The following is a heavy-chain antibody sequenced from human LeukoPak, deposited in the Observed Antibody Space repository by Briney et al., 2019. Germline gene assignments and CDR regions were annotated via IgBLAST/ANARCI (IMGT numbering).Heavy chain of an antibody. J-gene: IGHJ6*03. CDR2: INTNTGNP. D-gene: IGHD2-15*01. CDR3: ARKSVAATPRDIVYQYSYMDV. CDR1: GHTFTSYA. Sequence: ASVKVSCKASGHTFTSYAMNWVRQAPGQGLEWMGWINTNTGNPTYAQGFTGRFVFSLDTSVNTAYLQISSLKAEDTAVYYCARKSVAATPRDIVYQYSYMDVWGKGTTVTVSS. V-gene: IGHV7-4-1*02.